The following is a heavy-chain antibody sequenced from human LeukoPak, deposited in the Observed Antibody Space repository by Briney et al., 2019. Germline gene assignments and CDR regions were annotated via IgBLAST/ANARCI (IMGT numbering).Heavy chain of an antibody. Sequence: GGSLRLSCAASGFTFDEYGMSWVRQAPGKGLEWVSSINWDGGSTAYADSVQGRFTISRDNAKNSLHLQMKSLRAEDTALYYCARDGYGENDYWGQGTLVTVSS. CDR3: ARDGYGENDY. CDR2: INWDGGST. V-gene: IGHV3-20*04. J-gene: IGHJ4*02. D-gene: IGHD4-17*01. CDR1: GFTFDEYG.